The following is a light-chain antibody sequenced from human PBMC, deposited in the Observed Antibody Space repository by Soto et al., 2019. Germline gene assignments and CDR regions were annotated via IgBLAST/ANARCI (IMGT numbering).Light chain of an antibody. CDR1: KLGDKF. Sequence: SYELTQPPSVSVSPGQTASITCSGDKLGDKFACWYQQKPGQSPVLVIYQDNKRPSGIPERFSGSNSGNTATLTISGTQAMGEADYYCQAWDSGTVVFGGGTKLTVL. J-gene: IGLJ2*01. CDR3: QAWDSGTVV. V-gene: IGLV3-1*01. CDR2: QDN.